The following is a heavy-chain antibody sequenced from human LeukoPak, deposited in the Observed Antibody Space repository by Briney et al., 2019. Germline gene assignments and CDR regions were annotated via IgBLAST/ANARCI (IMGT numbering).Heavy chain of an antibody. CDR3: ARLESSGWYGVFDY. V-gene: IGHV4-39*01. D-gene: IGHD6-19*01. CDR2: IYYSGST. CDR1: GGSISSSSYY. J-gene: IGHJ4*02. Sequence: SETLSLTCTVSGGSISSSSYYWGWIRQPPGKGLEWIGSIYYSGSTYYNPSLKSRVTISVDTSKNQFSLKLSSVTAADTAVYYCARLESSGWYGVFDYWGQETLVTVSS.